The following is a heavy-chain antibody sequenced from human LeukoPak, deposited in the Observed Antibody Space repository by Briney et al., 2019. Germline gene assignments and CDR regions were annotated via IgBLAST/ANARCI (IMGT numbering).Heavy chain of an antibody. CDR2: ISWDGGST. J-gene: IGHJ4*02. CDR1: GFTFDDYT. V-gene: IGHV3-43*01. CDR3: AKVREMATIRGGYFDY. Sequence: GGSLRLSCAASGFTFDDYTMHWVRQAPGKGLEWVSLISWDGGSTYYADSVKGRFTISRDNSKNSLYLQMNSLRTEDTALYYCAKVREMATIRGGYFDYWGQGTLVTVSS. D-gene: IGHD5-24*01.